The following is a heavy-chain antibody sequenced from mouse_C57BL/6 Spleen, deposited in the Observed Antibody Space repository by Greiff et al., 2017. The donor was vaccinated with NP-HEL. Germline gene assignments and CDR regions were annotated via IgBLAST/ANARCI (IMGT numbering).Heavy chain of an antibody. V-gene: IGHV1-69*01. CDR1: GYTFTSYW. J-gene: IGHJ2*01. CDR2: IDPSDSYT. CDR3: ARYSSGYGGYYFDY. Sequence: QVHVKQPGAELVMPGASVKLSCKASGYTFTSYWMHWVKQRPGQGLEWIGEIDPSDSYTNYNQKFKGKSTLTVDKSSSTAYMQLSSLTSEDSAVYYCARYSSGYGGYYFDYWGQGTTLTVSS. D-gene: IGHD3-2*02.